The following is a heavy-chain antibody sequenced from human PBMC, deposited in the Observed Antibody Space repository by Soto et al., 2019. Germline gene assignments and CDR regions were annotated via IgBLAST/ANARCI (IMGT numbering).Heavy chain of an antibody. J-gene: IGHJ5*01. Sequence: SETLSLTCSVSGASIRSGRYYWSWIRQSPGRGLEWIGYIYYTGTTHYNPAVKGRVTILLDNSKDQFSLTLTSVTAADTAIYYCATVLHDYGTNWVDSWGQGTQVTVSS. V-gene: IGHV4-30-4*01. CDR1: GASIRSGRYY. CDR3: ATVLHDYGTNWVDS. CDR2: IYYTGTT. D-gene: IGHD3-16*01.